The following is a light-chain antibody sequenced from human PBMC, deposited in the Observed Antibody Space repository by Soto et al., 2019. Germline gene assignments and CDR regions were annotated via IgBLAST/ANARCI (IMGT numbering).Light chain of an antibody. V-gene: IGLV2-14*01. CDR1: SSDVGGYNY. CDR3: SSYTSSSTRV. Sequence: QSALTQPASVSGSPGQSITISCTGTSSDVGGYNYVSWYQQHPGKAPKLMIYEVSNRPSGVSNRFAGSKSGNTASLTISGLQGEDEADYYCSSYTSSSTRVFGGGTKVT. CDR2: EVS. J-gene: IGLJ3*02.